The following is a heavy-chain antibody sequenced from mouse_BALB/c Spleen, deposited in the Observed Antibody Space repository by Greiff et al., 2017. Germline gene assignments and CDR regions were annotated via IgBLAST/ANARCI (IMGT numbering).Heavy chain of an antibody. Sequence: LEESGPELVKPGASVKMSCKASGYTFTSYVMHWVKQKPGQGLEWIGYINPYNDGTKYNEKFKGKATLTSDKSSSTAYMELSSLTSEDSAVYYCARAYDAMDYWGQGTSVTVSS. J-gene: IGHJ4*01. CDR3: ARAYDAMDY. V-gene: IGHV1-14*01. CDR1: GYTFTSYV. CDR2: INPYNDGT. D-gene: IGHD2-14*01.